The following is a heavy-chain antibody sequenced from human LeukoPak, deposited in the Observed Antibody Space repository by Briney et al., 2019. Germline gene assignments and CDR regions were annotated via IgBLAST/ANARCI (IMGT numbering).Heavy chain of an antibody. D-gene: IGHD1-7*01. CDR1: GFTFSSFA. CDR2: ISANGGNT. J-gene: IGHJ4*01. Sequence: GGSLRLSCVASGFTFSSFAMAWVRQAPGKGLEWVSTISANGGNTYYADSVKGRFTISRDSSKNTLYLQMNSLRAEDTALYYCAKDWVSGTVDYWGQGVLVTVSS. V-gene: IGHV3-23*01. CDR3: AKDWVSGTVDY.